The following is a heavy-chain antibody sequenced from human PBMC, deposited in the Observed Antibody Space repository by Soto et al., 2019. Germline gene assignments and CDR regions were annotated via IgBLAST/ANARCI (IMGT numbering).Heavy chain of an antibody. CDR1: GGSTSSYY. Sequence: SETLSLTCTVSGGSTSSYYWSWIRQPPGKGLEWIGYIYYSGSTNYNPSLKSRVTISVDTSKKQFSLKLSSVTAADTAVYYCARVIDVVVVAATGAAFDIWGQGTMVTVSS. J-gene: IGHJ3*02. V-gene: IGHV4-59*01. D-gene: IGHD2-15*01. CDR3: ARVIDVVVVAATGAAFDI. CDR2: IYYSGST.